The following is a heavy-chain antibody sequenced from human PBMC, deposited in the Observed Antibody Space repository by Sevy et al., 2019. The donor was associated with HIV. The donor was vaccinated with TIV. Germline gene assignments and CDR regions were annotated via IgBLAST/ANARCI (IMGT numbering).Heavy chain of an antibody. CDR1: AVSISPYY. Sequence: SETLSLTCTVSAVSISPYYSAWIRQPPGKGLECIGFSGNTNYNPSLKTRVTTSVDTSKNQFSLKLSSVTAADTAIYYCARGGPNQQQLDYFDYWGQGTLVTVS. CDR2: SGNT. CDR3: ARGGPNQQQLDYFDY. D-gene: IGHD6-13*01. V-gene: IGHV4-59*01. J-gene: IGHJ4*02.